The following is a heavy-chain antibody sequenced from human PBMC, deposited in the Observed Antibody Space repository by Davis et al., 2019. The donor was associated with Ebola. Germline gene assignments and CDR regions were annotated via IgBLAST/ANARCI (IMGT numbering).Heavy chain of an antibody. CDR3: ARDLGDYGIDV. CDR2: IIPILGIA. CDR1: GGTFSSYT. V-gene: IGHV1-69*04. Sequence: SVKVSCKASGGTFSSYTISWVRQAPGQGLEWMGRIIPILGIANYAQKFQGRVTITADESTSTAYMELSSLRSEDTAVYYCARDLGDYGIDVWGEGTTVTVSS. J-gene: IGHJ6*04. D-gene: IGHD3-10*01.